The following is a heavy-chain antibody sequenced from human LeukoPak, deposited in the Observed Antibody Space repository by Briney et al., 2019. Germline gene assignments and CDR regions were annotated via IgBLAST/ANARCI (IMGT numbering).Heavy chain of an antibody. J-gene: IGHJ4*02. D-gene: IGHD3-22*01. CDR1: GGSISSSSYY. CDR3: ALISEGYYDSSGYPYFDY. CDR2: IYYSGST. Sequence: TSETLSLTCTVSGGSISSSSYYWGWIRQPPGKGLEWIGSIYYSGSTYYNPSLKSRVTISVDTSKNQFSLKLSSVTAADTAVYYCALISEGYYDSSGYPYFDYWGQGTLVTVSS. V-gene: IGHV4-39*01.